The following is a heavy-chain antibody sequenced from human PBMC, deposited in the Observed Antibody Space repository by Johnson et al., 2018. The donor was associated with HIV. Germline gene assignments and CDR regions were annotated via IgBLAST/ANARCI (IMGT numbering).Heavy chain of an antibody. J-gene: IGHJ3*02. CDR1: GFTFDDYA. D-gene: IGHD2-2*01. Sequence: VQLVESGGGLVQPGRSLRLSCAASGFTFDDYAMHWVRQAPGKGLEWVSGISWNSGSIGYADSVKGRFTISRDNAKNSLYLQMNSLRAGDTAVYYCARDSASDAFDIWGQGTMVTVSS. V-gene: IGHV3-9*01. CDR2: ISWNSGSI. CDR3: ARDSASDAFDI.